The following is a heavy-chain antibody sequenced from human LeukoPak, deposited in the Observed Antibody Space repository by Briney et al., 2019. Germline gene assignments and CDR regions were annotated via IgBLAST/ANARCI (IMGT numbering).Heavy chain of an antibody. CDR2: IKQDGSEK. CDR1: GFTFSSYW. J-gene: IGHJ4*02. Sequence: PGGSLRLSCAASGFTFSSYWMSWVRQAPGKGLEWVANIKQDGSEKYYVDSVKGRFTTSRDNAKNSLYLQMNSLRAEDTAVYYCARDLPYYYDSSGYSDYWGQGTLVTVSS. V-gene: IGHV3-7*01. CDR3: ARDLPYYYDSSGYSDY. D-gene: IGHD3-22*01.